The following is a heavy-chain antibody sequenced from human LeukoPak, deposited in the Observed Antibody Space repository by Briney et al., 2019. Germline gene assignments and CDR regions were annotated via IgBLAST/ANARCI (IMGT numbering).Heavy chain of an antibody. V-gene: IGHV3-21*01. D-gene: IGHD6-19*01. CDR3: ARDQSSVAGTTYNWFDP. J-gene: IGHJ5*02. CDR2: ISGSSSYI. Sequence: GGSLRLSCAASGFTFSSYSMNWICQAPGKGLEWVSSISGSSSYIYYADSVKGRFTISRDNAENSLYLQMNSLRAEDTAVYYCARDQSSVAGTTYNWFDPWGQGTLVTVSS. CDR1: GFTFSSYS.